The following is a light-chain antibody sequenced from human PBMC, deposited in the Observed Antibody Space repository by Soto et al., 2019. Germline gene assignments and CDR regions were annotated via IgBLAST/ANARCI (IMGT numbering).Light chain of an antibody. CDR1: QSISSW. CDR2: KTS. V-gene: IGKV1-5*03. Sequence: DIQMTQSPSTLSASVGDRVTITCRASQSISSWLAWYQQKPGKAPKLLIYKTSSLKSGVPSRFSGSGSGTEFTLTISSLQADDFPTYYCQQSRVFGPGTKVDIK. CDR3: QQSRV. J-gene: IGKJ3*01.